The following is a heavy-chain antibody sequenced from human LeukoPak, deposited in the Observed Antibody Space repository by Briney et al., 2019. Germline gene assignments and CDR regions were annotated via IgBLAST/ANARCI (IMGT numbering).Heavy chain of an antibody. CDR2: INQDGNEK. CDR1: GFTFSTYW. Sequence: GGSLRLSCAASGFTFSTYWMTWVRQAPGKGLEWVANINQDGNEKYYVDSVKGRFTISRDNAKDSLYLQMNSLRAEDTAVYYCARSPLGIFEYWGQGTLVTVSS. CDR3: ARSPLGIFEY. J-gene: IGHJ4*02. V-gene: IGHV3-7*01.